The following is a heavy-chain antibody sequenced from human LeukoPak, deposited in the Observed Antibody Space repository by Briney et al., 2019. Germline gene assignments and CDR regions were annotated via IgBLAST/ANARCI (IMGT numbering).Heavy chain of an antibody. J-gene: IGHJ4*02. CDR2: ITDSGGNT. CDR3: ARAGHCTNGICYTADFDY. D-gene: IGHD2-8*01. V-gene: IGHV3-23*01. Sequence: PGGSLRLSCTASGFTFSTYAMSWVRQAPGKGLEWVSAITDSGGNTYYAAPVKGRFTIFRDNSKNTLYLQMNSLRAEDTAAYYCARAGHCTNGICYTADFDYWGQGTLVTVSS. CDR1: GFTFSTYA.